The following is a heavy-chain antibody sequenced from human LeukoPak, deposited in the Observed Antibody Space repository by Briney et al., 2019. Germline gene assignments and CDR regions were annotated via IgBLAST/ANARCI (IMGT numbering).Heavy chain of an antibody. CDR2: IKQDGSEK. J-gene: IGHJ4*02. Sequence: GGSLRLSCAASGFTFSSYWMSWVRQAPGKGLEWVANIKQDGSEKYYVDSVKGRFTISRDNAKNSLYLQMNSLRAEDTAVYYCARDDGSYGSGSYDFDYWGQGTLVTVSS. V-gene: IGHV3-7*01. D-gene: IGHD3-10*01. CDR1: GFTFSSYW. CDR3: ARDDGSYGSGSYDFDY.